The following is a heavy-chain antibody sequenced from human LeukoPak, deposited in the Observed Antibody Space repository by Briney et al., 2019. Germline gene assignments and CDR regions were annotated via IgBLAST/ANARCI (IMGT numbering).Heavy chain of an antibody. CDR3: ARACSGGSCYLAAFDM. D-gene: IGHD2-15*01. CDR1: GFTFRSYA. Sequence: PGGSLRLCCAAAGFTFRSYAMSWVRQAPGKGLEWVSAISDDGGSTYHADSVKGRFTISRDNSKNTLFLQMNSLRAEDTAVYYCARACSGGSCYLAAFDMWGRGTMVTVSS. CDR2: ISDDGGST. V-gene: IGHV3-23*01. J-gene: IGHJ3*02.